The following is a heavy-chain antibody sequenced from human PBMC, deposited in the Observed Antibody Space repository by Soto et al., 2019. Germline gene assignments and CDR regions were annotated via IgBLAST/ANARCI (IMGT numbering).Heavy chain of an antibody. V-gene: IGHV3-30-3*01. CDR1: GFIFSRHA. CDR2: ISYDGSNK. Sequence: QVQLVESGGGVVQPGRSLRLSCAASGFIFSRHAMNWVRQAPGKGLEWVAVISYDGSNKYYAGSAKGRFTISRDNSKNTLYLQMNSLRAEDTAVYYCTREVERTFDYWGQGTLVTVSS. CDR3: TREVERTFDY. D-gene: IGHD1-1*01. J-gene: IGHJ4*02.